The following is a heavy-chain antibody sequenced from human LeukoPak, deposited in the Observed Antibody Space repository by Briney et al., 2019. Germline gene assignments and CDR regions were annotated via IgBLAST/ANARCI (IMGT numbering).Heavy chain of an antibody. V-gene: IGHV3-23*01. Sequence: PRGSLRLSCAASGFTFSSYGMSWVRQAPGKGLEWVSAISDSGGRTFDADSVKGRFTISRDNSKNTLYLQINSLRAEDTAVYYCAKGGSLTTVTHFDYWGQGTLVTVSS. CDR2: ISDSGGRT. J-gene: IGHJ4*02. D-gene: IGHD4-17*01. CDR1: GFTFSSYG. CDR3: AKGGSLTTVTHFDY.